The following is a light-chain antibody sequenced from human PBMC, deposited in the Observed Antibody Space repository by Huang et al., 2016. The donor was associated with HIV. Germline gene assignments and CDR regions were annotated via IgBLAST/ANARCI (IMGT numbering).Light chain of an antibody. Sequence: IQLTQSPSPLSVSVGDRVTITCRASQDITNYLAWYQQKPGKAPELLIFATSTLQSGGPSRFSGSGAGAYFTLSIASLQPEDSATYYCQQLNSYPLTFGGGTKVEI. CDR3: QQLNSYPLT. CDR2: ATS. J-gene: IGKJ4*01. CDR1: QDITNY. V-gene: IGKV1-9*01.